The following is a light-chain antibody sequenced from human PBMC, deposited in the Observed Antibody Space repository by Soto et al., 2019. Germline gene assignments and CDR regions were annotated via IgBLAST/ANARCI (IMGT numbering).Light chain of an antibody. Sequence: DIHMTQSPSSVAASVRDRVISSXXASQGVSTWLAWYHQKPGKATNLLXYTASSLQSGVPSRFSGSGSGTDFTLTINGLQPEDFATYYCQQSYSTPRITFGQGTRLEIK. CDR2: TAS. CDR3: QQSYSTPRIT. J-gene: IGKJ5*01. CDR1: QGVSTW. V-gene: IGKV1-12*01.